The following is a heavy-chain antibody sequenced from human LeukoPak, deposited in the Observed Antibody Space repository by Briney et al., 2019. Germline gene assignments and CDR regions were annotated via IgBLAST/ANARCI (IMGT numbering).Heavy chain of an antibody. CDR1: GYTFTSYY. D-gene: IGHD3-10*01. Sequence: GASVKVSCKASGYTFTSYYMHWVRQAPGQGLEWMGIINPSGGSTSYAQKFQGRVTMTRDMSTSTVYMELSSLRSEDTAVYYCARGGSVLLWFGELLPMDVWGKGTTVTISS. V-gene: IGHV1-46*01. CDR3: ARGGSVLLWFGELLPMDV. J-gene: IGHJ6*03. CDR2: INPSGGST.